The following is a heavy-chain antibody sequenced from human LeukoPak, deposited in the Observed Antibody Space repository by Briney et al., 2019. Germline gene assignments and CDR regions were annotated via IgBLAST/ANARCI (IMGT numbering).Heavy chain of an antibody. D-gene: IGHD3-22*01. Sequence: PGGPLRLSCAASGFTFSSYWMSWVRQAPGKGLEWVANIKQDGREQYYVDSVKGRFTISRDNAKNSLYLQMNSLRAEDTAVYYCAREGYYDSSGYYYGYWGQGTLVTVSS. J-gene: IGHJ4*02. CDR1: GFTFSSYW. CDR2: IKQDGREQ. CDR3: AREGYYDSSGYYYGY. V-gene: IGHV3-7*01.